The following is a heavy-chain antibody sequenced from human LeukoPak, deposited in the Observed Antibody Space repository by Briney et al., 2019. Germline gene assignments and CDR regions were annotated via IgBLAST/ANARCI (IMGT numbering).Heavy chain of an antibody. V-gene: IGHV3-20*04. CDR3: ARSASWGFSYFDY. CDR1: GFTFDDYG. Sequence: GSLRLSCEAPGFTFDDYGLSWVRQAPGKGLEWVSGINWNGDNTDYTDSVKGRFTISRDNAKNSLYLQMNSLRAEDTALYYCARSASWGFSYFDYWGQGTLVTVSS. CDR2: INWNGDNT. J-gene: IGHJ4*02. D-gene: IGHD2-2*01.